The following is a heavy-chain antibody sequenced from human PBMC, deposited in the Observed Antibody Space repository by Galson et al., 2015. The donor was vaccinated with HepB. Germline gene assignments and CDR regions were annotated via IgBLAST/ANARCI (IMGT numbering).Heavy chain of an antibody. J-gene: IGHJ4*02. D-gene: IGHD6-13*01. Sequence: SVKVSCKASGSTFTSYYMHWVRQAPGQGLEWMGIINPSGGSTSYAQKFQGRVTMTRDTSTSTVYMELSSLRSEDTAVYYCTSSWQRVYYFDYWGQGTLVTVSS. CDR2: INPSGGST. V-gene: IGHV1-46*01. CDR3: TSSWQRVYYFDY. CDR1: GSTFTSYY.